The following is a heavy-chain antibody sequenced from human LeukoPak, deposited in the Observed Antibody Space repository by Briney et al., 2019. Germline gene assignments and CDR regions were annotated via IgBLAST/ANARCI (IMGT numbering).Heavy chain of an antibody. J-gene: IGHJ4*02. CDR2: ISWDGGST. CDR1: GFTFDDYT. Sequence: TGGSLRLSCAASGFTFDDYTMHWVRQAPGKGLEWVSLISWDGGSTYYADSVKGRFTISRDNSKNSLYLQMNSLRTEDTALYYCAKGDWLGYYFDYWGQGTLVTVSS. CDR3: AKGDWLGYYFDY. V-gene: IGHV3-43*01. D-gene: IGHD3/OR15-3a*01.